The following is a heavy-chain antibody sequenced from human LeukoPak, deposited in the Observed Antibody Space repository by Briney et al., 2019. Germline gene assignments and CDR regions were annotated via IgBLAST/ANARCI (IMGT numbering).Heavy chain of an antibody. Sequence: PGGSLRLSCAASGFTFSSYAMSWVRQAPGKGLEWVSLIRGSGDRTYYADSVKGRFTISRDNSKDTVYLQMKSLRAEDTALYYCARPSVAGHYGRIGYWGQGTLVTVSS. CDR1: GFTFSSYA. V-gene: IGHV3-23*01. CDR3: ARPSVAGHYGRIGY. J-gene: IGHJ4*02. CDR2: IRGSGDRT. D-gene: IGHD6-19*01.